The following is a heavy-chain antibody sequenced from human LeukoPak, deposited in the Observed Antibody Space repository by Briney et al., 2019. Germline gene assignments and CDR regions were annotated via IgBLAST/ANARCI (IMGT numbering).Heavy chain of an antibody. CDR2: IYHSGSS. CDR3: ARTPQLARRAGHPSIWYFDL. D-gene: IGHD6-19*01. CDR1: GYSISSGYY. Sequence: PSETLSLTCTVSGYSISSGYYWGWIRQPPGKGLEWIGIIYHSGSSYYNPSLKSRVPISVDTSKNQFSLKLSSVTAADTAVYYCARTPQLARRAGHPSIWYFDLWGRGTLVTVSS. V-gene: IGHV4-38-2*02. J-gene: IGHJ2*01.